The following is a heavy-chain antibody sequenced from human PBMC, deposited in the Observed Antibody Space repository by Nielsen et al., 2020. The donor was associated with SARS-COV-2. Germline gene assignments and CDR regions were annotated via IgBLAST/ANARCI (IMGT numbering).Heavy chain of an antibody. CDR1: GFSFNTYS. V-gene: IGHV3-48*04. D-gene: IGHD6-13*01. Sequence: GGSLRLSCSASGFSFNTYSMNWVRQAPGRGLEWISHINSRATTLYYADSVKGRFVVSRDNVRSSLFLQMNSLRAEDTAVYYCAREQLVYFDYWGQGTLVTVSS. CDR2: INSRATTL. J-gene: IGHJ4*02. CDR3: AREQLVYFDY.